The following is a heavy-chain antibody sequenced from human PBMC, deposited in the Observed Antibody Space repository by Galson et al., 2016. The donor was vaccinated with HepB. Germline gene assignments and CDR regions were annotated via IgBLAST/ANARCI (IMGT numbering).Heavy chain of an antibody. CDR3: ARIGSNHNFDY. Sequence: VKVSCKASGYTFTVYYMHWVRQAPGQGLEWMGRINPNSGDTNFAQNFRGRVTMTRDTSISTAYMELSRLGSDDTAVYYCARIGSNHNFDYWGQGTLVTVSS. D-gene: IGHD2-15*01. CDR1: GYTFTVYY. V-gene: IGHV1-2*06. J-gene: IGHJ4*02. CDR2: INPNSGDT.